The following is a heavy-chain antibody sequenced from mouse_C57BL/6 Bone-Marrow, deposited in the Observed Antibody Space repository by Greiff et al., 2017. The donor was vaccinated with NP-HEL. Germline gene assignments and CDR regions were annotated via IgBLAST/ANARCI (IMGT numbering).Heavy chain of an antibody. Sequence: QVTLNAPGPGLLQPSQTLSLTCSFSGFSLRPFGMGVGWIRQPSGKGLEWLAHIWWADDTYYNPALTSRFTIPKDTSKTQVFLKIANVDTADTATYYCARMRKRYLAWFAYWGQGTLVTVSA. CDR3: ARMRKRYLAWFAY. V-gene: IGHV8-8*01. D-gene: IGHD1-1*01. CDR2: IWWADDT. CDR1: GFSLRPFGMG. J-gene: IGHJ3*01.